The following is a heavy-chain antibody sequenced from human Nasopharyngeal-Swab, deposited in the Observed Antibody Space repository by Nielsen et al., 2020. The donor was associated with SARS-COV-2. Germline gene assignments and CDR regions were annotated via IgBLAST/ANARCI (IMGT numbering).Heavy chain of an antibody. Sequence: GESLKISCKGSGYSFTNYWIGWVRQMPGKGLERMGIIYRGDSDTRYSPSFQGQVTISADKSISTAYLQWSSLKASDTAMYFCARLGIAAAAGTFDIWGQGTMVTVSS. CDR2: IYRGDSDT. V-gene: IGHV5-51*01. J-gene: IGHJ3*02. CDR1: GYSFTNYW. D-gene: IGHD6-13*01. CDR3: ARLGIAAAAGTFDI.